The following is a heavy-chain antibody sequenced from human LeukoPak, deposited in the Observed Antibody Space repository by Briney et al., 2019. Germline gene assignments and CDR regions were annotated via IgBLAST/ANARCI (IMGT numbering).Heavy chain of an antibody. CDR1: GFTVSSNY. Sequence: GGSLRLSCAASGFTVSSNYMSWGRQAPGKGLEWVSVIYSGGSTYYADSVKGRFTIPRDNSKNTLYLQMNSLRAEDTAVYYCAREEGVGQDLDIWHRGTMVSVSS. J-gene: IGHJ3*02. D-gene: IGHD2-8*01. CDR2: IYSGGST. CDR3: AREEGVGQDLDI. V-gene: IGHV3-53*01.